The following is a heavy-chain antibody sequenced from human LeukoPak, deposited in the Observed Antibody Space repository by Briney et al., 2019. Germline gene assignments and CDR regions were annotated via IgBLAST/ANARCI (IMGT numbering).Heavy chain of an antibody. CDR1: GGSISSYY. J-gene: IGHJ5*02. D-gene: IGHD3-10*01. Sequence: SETLSLTCTVSGGSISSYYWSWLRQSPGKGLEWIGHIHAGGSTNCIPSLKSRVTMSLDTSKNQISLKLSSVTAADTAVYYCARHPQEFRSDWFDPWGQGTLVTVSS. V-gene: IGHV4-4*09. CDR2: IHAGGST. CDR3: ARHPQEFRSDWFDP.